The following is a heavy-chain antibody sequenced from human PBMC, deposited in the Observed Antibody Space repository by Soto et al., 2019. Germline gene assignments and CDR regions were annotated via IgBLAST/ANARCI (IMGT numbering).Heavy chain of an antibody. CDR2: ISGSGGST. CDR1: GFTFSSYA. D-gene: IGHD6-6*01. Sequence: GSLRLSCAASGFTFSSYAMSWVRQAPGKGLEWVPAISGSGGSTYYADSVKGRFTISRDNSKNTLYLQMNSLRAEDTAVYYCIRVSSSVRFYFDYWGQGTLVTVSS. V-gene: IGHV3-23*01. J-gene: IGHJ4*02. CDR3: IRVSSSVRFYFDY.